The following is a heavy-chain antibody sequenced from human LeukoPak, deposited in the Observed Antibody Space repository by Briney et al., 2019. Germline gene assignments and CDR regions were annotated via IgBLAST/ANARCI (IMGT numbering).Heavy chain of an antibody. J-gene: IGHJ4*02. CDR1: GFTFSDYW. CDR3: AKEGADDSGDY. Sequence: PGGSLRLSCAASGFTFSDYWMSWVRQDPGKGLAWVANIRQDGGDFNYVDSVKGRFTISRDNSKNTLYLQMNSLRAEDTAVYYCAKEGADDSGDYWGQGTLVTVSS. D-gene: IGHD3-22*01. V-gene: IGHV3-7*01. CDR2: IRQDGGDF.